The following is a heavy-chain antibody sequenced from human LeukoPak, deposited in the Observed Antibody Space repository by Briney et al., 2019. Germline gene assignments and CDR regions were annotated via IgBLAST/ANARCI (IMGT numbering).Heavy chain of an antibody. J-gene: IGHJ5*02. CDR1: GYSISSGYE. V-gene: IGHV4-38-2*02. CDR3: ARDPRWLTPDCTSTSCYENYFDP. Sequence: SETLSLTCAVSGYSISSGYEWAWIRQSPGKGLEWIGSIYHSGRAHYNPSLKSRVTISVETSKNQFSLKMYSVTAADTAVYYCARDPRWLTPDCTSTSCYENYFDPWGQGTLVTVSS. D-gene: IGHD2-2*01. CDR2: IYHSGRA.